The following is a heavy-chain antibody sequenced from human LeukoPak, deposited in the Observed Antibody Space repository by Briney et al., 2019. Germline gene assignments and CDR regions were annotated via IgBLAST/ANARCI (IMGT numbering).Heavy chain of an antibody. D-gene: IGHD3-22*01. CDR3: ARVSDSSGYYYDY. J-gene: IGHJ4*02. V-gene: IGHV1-2*02. Sequence: ASVKVSCKASGYTFTGYYMHWVRQAPGQGLEWMGWINPNSGGTNYAQKFQGRVTMTRDTSISTAYMELSSLRSEDTAIYYCARVSDSSGYYYDYWGQGTLVTVSS. CDR2: INPNSGGT. CDR1: GYTFTGYY.